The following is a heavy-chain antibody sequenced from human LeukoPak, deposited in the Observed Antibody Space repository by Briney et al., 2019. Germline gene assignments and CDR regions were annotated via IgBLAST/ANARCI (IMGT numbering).Heavy chain of an antibody. J-gene: IGHJ5*02. CDR2: ITYDGSNQ. V-gene: IGHV3-30*04. Sequence: GRSLRLSCAASGFTSSRFAMHWVRQAPGKGLEWVALITYDGSNQYYADSVKGRFTFSKDSSKNTLYLQMNSLRVEDTAVYYCAKGYGTTGTASSNWFDPWGQGTLVTVSS. CDR1: GFTSSRFA. D-gene: IGHD1-1*01. CDR3: AKGYGTTGTASSNWFDP.